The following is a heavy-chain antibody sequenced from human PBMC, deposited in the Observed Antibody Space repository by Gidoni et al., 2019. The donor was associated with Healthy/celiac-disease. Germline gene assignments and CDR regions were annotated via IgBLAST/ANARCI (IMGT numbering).Heavy chain of an antibody. J-gene: IGHJ4*02. CDR3: ARVGDYGDYGSH. CDR1: AYSFTGYG. D-gene: IGHD4-17*01. Sequence: EVQLLQSGAEVKKPGESLTISCMASAYSFTGYGSGWVRQMPGKGLEWMGIIYHGESDTRYSPAVQGKVTISDDKSISTAYLQWSSLKASDTAMYYCARVGDYGDYGSHWGQGTLVTVSS. CDR2: IYHGESDT. V-gene: IGHV5-51*01.